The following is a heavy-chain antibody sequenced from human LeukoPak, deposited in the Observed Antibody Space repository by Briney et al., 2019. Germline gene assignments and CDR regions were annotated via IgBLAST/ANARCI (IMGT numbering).Heavy chain of an antibody. CDR2: ISGSGGSP. J-gene: IGHJ4*02. CDR3: AKSPGPMPASTIYYFDH. Sequence: GGSLRLSCAASGFTFSRHAMSWVRQTPGKGLEWISLISGSGGSPYYADSVLGRFTISRDNSKNTLYLQMNNLRADDTAVYYCAKSPGPMPASTIYYFDHWGQGALVTVSA. D-gene: IGHD5-24*01. CDR1: GFTFSRHA. V-gene: IGHV3-23*01.